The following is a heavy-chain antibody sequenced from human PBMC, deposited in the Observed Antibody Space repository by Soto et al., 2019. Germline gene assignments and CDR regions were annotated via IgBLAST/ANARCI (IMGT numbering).Heavy chain of an antibody. CDR1: GGSISSSSYY. J-gene: IGHJ4*02. V-gene: IGHV4-39*01. CDR3: ARGGQRFDY. D-gene: IGHD6-25*01. CDR2: IYYSGST. Sequence: SETLSLTCTVSGGSISSSSYYWGWIRQPPGKGLEWIGSIYYSGSTYYNPSLKSRVTISVDTSKNQFSLKLSSVTAADTAVYYCARGGQRFDYWGQGTQVTVSS.